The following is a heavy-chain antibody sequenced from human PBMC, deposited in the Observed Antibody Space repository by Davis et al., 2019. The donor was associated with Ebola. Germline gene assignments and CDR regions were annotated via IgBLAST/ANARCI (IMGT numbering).Heavy chain of an antibody. V-gene: IGHV4-4*07. J-gene: IGHJ5*02. Sequence: SETLSLTCTVSGGSISSYYWSWIRQPAGKGLEWIGRIYTSGSTNYNPSLKSRATISVDTSKNQFSLKVTSVTAADTAVYYCVRGLGMGWFDPWGQGTLVTVSS. CDR1: GGSISSYY. D-gene: IGHD6-13*01. CDR3: VRGLGMGWFDP. CDR2: IYTSGST.